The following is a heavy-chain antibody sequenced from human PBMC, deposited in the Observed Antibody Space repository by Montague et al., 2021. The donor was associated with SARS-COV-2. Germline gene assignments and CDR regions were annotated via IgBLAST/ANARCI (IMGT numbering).Heavy chain of an antibody. V-gene: IGHV4-34*01. J-gene: IGHJ6*03. D-gene: IGHD3-10*01. CDR2: IHHGGST. CDR1: GGSFSTYS. CDR3: ARLGDGVVPSPILGVGPYYSYYYMDV. Sequence: SETLSLTCAVHGGSFSTYSWNWIRQPPGEGLEWIGEIHHGGSTNYNPSLKSRVTISAGTSKNQFSLKLTSVAAADTAVYYCARLGDGVVPSPILGVGPYYSYYYMDVWGKGTTVTVSS.